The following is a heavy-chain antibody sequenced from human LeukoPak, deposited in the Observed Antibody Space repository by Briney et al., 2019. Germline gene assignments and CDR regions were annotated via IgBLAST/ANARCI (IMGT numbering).Heavy chain of an antibody. CDR1: GFIFSRHG. V-gene: IGHV3-74*01. J-gene: IGHJ5*02. D-gene: IGHD3-10*01. Sequence: GGSLRLSCAASGFIFSRHGMHWVRQAPGKGLVWVSRINSDGSTTSYADSVKGRFTISRDNSKNTLYLQMNSLRAEDTAVYFCARVATGSYDWFDPWGQGTLVTVSS. CDR3: ARVATGSYDWFDP. CDR2: INSDGSTT.